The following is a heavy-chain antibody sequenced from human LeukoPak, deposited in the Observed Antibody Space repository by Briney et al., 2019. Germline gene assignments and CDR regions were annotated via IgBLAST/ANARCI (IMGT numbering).Heavy chain of an antibody. D-gene: IGHD1-26*01. Sequence: GGSLRLSCAAPEFAFSSYAMSWVRQAPGKGLEWVSAISGSGGTTYYADSMKGPFTISRDNSKNTLYLQINSLRAEDTAVCYCAKRGQRPGATSDYYYGMDVWGQGTTVTVSS. J-gene: IGHJ6*02. CDR3: AKRGQRPGATSDYYYGMDV. CDR1: EFAFSSYA. CDR2: ISGSGGTT. V-gene: IGHV3-23*01.